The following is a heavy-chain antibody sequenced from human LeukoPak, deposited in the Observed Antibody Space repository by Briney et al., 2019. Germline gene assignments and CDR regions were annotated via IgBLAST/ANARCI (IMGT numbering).Heavy chain of an antibody. CDR1: GASISNYY. J-gene: IGHJ3*02. CDR3: ARDCGSGSHNAFDI. D-gene: IGHD3-3*01. Sequence: SETLSLTCTVSGASISNYYWSWIRQPAGKGLEWIGRIYTSGSTSYNPSLKSRVTMSVDTSKNQFSLKLTSVTAADTAVYYCARDCGSGSHNAFDIWGQGTMVTVSS. CDR2: IYTSGST. V-gene: IGHV4-4*07.